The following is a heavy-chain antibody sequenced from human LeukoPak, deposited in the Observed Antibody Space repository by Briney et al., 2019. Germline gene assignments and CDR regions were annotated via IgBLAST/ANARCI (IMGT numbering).Heavy chain of an antibody. CDR1: GYTFNTYG. Sequence: GASVKVSCKASGYTFNTYGITWVRQAPGQGLEWMGWISAYNGNTNYAQKLQGRVTMTTDTSTSTAYMELRSLRSDDTAVYYCARFRVELEIAAVRGGAFDIWGQGTMVTVSS. J-gene: IGHJ3*02. CDR3: ARFRVELEIAAVRGGAFDI. D-gene: IGHD6-13*01. CDR2: ISAYNGNT. V-gene: IGHV1-18*04.